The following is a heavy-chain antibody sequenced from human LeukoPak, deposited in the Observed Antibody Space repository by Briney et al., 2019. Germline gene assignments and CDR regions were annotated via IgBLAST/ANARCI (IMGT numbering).Heavy chain of an antibody. CDR1: GGSISSSSYY. CDR2: IYYSGST. V-gene: IGHV4-39*07. J-gene: IGHJ4*02. CDR3: ARDNRVYVNTQDRYFDY. D-gene: IGHD1-14*01. Sequence: SETLSLTCTVSGGSISSSSYYWGWIRQPPGKGLEWIGSIYYSGSTYYNPSLKSRVTISVDTSKNQFSLKLSSVTAADTAVYYCARDNRVYVNTQDRYFDYWAREPWSPSPQ.